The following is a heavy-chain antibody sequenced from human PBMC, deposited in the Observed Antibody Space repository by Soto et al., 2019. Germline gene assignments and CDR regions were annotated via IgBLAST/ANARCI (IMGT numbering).Heavy chain of an antibody. D-gene: IGHD3-10*01. CDR1: GGTLSDYA. V-gene: IGHV1-69*01. Sequence: QVQLVQSVAEVKTPGSSVKVSCKASGGTLSDYAISWVRQAPGQGLEWMGGIMPTVDSANYAQNFQGRLTIFADESTSTANLELSSLRSYDTAVYYCAVAAVREIMAQESSGMAVWGQGTTVIVSS. CDR3: AVAAVREIMAQESSGMAV. J-gene: IGHJ6*02. CDR2: IMPTVDSA.